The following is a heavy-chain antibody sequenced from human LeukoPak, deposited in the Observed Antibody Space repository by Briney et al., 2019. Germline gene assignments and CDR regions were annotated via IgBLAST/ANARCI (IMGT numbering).Heavy chain of an antibody. V-gene: IGHV4-30-4*07. CDR2: IYYSGST. J-gene: IGHJ4*02. Sequence: SETLSLTCAVSGGFISSGGYSWSWIRQPPGKGLEWIGYIYYSGSTYYNPSLKSRVTISVDTSKNQFSLKLSSVTAADTAVYYCARGEDVSGYRTDCWGQGTLVTVSS. CDR3: ARGEDVSGYRTDC. CDR1: GGFISSGGYS. D-gene: IGHD3-3*01.